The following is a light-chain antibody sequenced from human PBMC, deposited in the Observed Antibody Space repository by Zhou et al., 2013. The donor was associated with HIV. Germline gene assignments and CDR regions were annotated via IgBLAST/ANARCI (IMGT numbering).Light chain of an antibody. J-gene: IGLJ2*01. CDR1: TFNIEHNY. V-gene: IGLV1-47*01. CDR3: AAWDDNRGGQGI. CDR2: QNV. Sequence: QSVLTQPPAVSAALGQKVSISCSGDTFNIEHNYVSWYQHLPGTAPKLLIFQNVERPSGIPDRFIGSKSGTSASLAISGLRSEDEADYYCAAWDDNRGGQGIFGGGTKLTVL.